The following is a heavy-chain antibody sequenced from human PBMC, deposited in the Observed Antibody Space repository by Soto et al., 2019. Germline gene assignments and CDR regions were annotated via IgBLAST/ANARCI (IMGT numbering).Heavy chain of an antibody. D-gene: IGHD3-22*01. CDR2: IYSSGST. V-gene: IGHV4-39*01. Sequence: AETLSLTCTVSGGSISRSTYYWGWLRQPPGKGLEWIGSIYSSGSTYYHPSLKSRVTISVDTSKNQFFLRLSSVTAADTAVYYCATPVTSGYQALEVWGQGTMVTVSS. J-gene: IGHJ3*01. CDR1: GGSISRSTYY. CDR3: ATPVTSGYQALEV.